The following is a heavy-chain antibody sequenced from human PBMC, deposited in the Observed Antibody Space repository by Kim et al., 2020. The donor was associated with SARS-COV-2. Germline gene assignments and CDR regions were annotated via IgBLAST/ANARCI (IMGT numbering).Heavy chain of an antibody. J-gene: IGHJ4*02. CDR3: ARPVVTSAFDY. CDR1: GYSFTDYP. V-gene: IGHV1-3*01. CDR2: INVEDGRT. Sequence: ASVKFSCKASGYSFTDYPIHWVRQAPGQGLEWMGWINVEDGRTRHSQKVEGRLTITRDTSANIAYMELTSLKSEDTAIYYCARPVVTSAFDYWGQGTLVSVTS. D-gene: IGHD2-2*01.